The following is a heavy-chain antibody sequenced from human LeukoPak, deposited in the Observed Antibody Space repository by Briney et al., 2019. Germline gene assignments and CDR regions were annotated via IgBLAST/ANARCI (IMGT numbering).Heavy chain of an antibody. V-gene: IGHV4-34*01. J-gene: IGHJ3*02. CDR2: INHSEST. D-gene: IGHD3-22*01. CDR3: AGAFRSSGYRHDACDI. CDR1: GGSFRGYY. Sequence: SETLSLTCAVYGGSFRGYYGSWIRQPPGKGLEWIGEINHSESTNYNPSLKSRVTISVATSKTQFSLKLSSVTAADTAVYYCAGAFRSSGYRHDACDIWGQGTMVTVSS.